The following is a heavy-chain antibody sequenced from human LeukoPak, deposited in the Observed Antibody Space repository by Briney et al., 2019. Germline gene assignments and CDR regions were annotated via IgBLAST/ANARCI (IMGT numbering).Heavy chain of an antibody. CDR1: GGSISSGSYY. CDR2: IYTSGST. CDR3: ARDRGSHSKNRNDVDY. J-gene: IGHJ4*02. V-gene: IGHV4-61*02. D-gene: IGHD2-15*01. Sequence: PSETLSLTCTVSGGSISSGSYYWSWIRQPAGKGLEWIGRIYTSGSTNYNPSLKSRVTISVDTSKNQFSLKLSSVTAADTAVYYCARDRGSHSKNRNDVDYWGQGTLVTVSS.